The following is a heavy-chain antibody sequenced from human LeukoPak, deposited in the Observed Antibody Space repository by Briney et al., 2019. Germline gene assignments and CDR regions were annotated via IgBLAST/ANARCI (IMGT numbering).Heavy chain of an antibody. CDR3: ARGRITMVRGDELDY. CDR2: IYTSGST. CDR1: GGSISSGSYY. J-gene: IGHJ4*02. D-gene: IGHD3-10*01. V-gene: IGHV4-61*02. Sequence: ASETLSLTCTVSGGSISSGSYYWSWIRQPAGKGLEWIGRIYTSGSTNYNPSLKSRVTISVDTSKNQFSLKLSSVTAADTAVYYCARGRITMVRGDELDYWGQGTLVTVSS.